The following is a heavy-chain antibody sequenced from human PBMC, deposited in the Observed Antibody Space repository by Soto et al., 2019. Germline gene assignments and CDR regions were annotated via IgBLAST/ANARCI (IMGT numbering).Heavy chain of an antibody. V-gene: IGHV3-23*01. CDR1: GFTFSSYA. D-gene: IGHD2-8*01. CDR2: IRGSGGST. CDR3: ARAPPGKIVLMVYAHY. Sequence: PGGSLRLSCAASGFTFSSYAMSWVRQAPGKGLEWVSAIRGSGGSTYYADSVKGRFTISRDNSKNTLYLQMNSLRAEDTAVYYCARAPPGKIVLMVYAHYWGQGTLVTVSS. J-gene: IGHJ4*02.